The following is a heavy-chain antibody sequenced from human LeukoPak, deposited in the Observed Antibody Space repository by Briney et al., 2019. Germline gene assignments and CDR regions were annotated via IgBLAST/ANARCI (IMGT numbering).Heavy chain of an antibody. Sequence: SETLSLTCSVSVGSIRDNYWSWIRQPPGKGLEWIGYIYNSGTTRYNPSLKGQVTISVDTSKNQFSLKLYSVTAADTAVYYCARGNKYAGVFDYWGQETRVTVSS. D-gene: IGHD1/OR15-1a*01. CDR1: VGSIRDNY. V-gene: IGHV4-59*01. CDR2: IYNSGTT. CDR3: ARGNKYAGVFDY. J-gene: IGHJ4*02.